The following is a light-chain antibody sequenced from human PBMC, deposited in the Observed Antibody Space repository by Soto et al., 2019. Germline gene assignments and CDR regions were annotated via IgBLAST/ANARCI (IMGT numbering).Light chain of an antibody. CDR2: GAS. CDR3: LQDNDWPLST. Sequence: EIVMTQSPATLSVSPGERATFSCMASQSVSSNLAWYQQKPGQAPRLLIYGASIRATGIPARFSGSGSGTEFTLTISSLQSEDSGIYYCLQDNDWPLSTFGQGTRLEIK. CDR1: QSVSSN. V-gene: IGKV3-15*01. J-gene: IGKJ5*01.